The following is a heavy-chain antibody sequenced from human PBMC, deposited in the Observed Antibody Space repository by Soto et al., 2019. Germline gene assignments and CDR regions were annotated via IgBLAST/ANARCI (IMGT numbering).Heavy chain of an antibody. Sequence: QVQLQESGPGLVKPSQTLSLTCTVSGGSISSGGYYWSWIRQHPGKGLEWIGYIYYSGSTYYNPSLKIRVTISVDTSKNQFSLKLSTVTAADTAVYYCASPSSSSYGSGSYYTHYFDSWGQGTLVTVSS. CDR3: ASPSSSSYGSGSYYTHYFDS. CDR2: IYYSGST. CDR1: GGSISSGGYY. J-gene: IGHJ4*02. V-gene: IGHV4-31*03. D-gene: IGHD3-10*01.